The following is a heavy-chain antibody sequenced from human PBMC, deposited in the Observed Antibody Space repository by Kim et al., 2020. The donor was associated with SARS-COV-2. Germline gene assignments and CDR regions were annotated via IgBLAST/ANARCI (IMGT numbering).Heavy chain of an antibody. D-gene: IGHD6-13*01. Sequence: ADAVKGPFTTSRENAKNSLYLQMNSLRAEDTAVYYCARDLRMAAAGAFDSWGQGTLVTVSS. J-gene: IGHJ4*02. CDR3: ARDLRMAAAGAFDS. V-gene: IGHV3-48*03.